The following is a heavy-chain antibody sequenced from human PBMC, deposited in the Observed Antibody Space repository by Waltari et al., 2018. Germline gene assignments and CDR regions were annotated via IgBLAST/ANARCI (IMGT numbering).Heavy chain of an antibody. CDR1: GYSFAKYW. CDR3: ARQNIHSYGYGYFDF. CDR2: IYPGDSNT. D-gene: IGHD5-18*01. Sequence: EVQLEQSGAEVKKPGESLKLSCNGSGYSFAKYWIGWVRQMPGKGLEWMGVIYPGDSNTKYSLSFQGQVTISADTSISTAYLQWSSLKASDTAIYFCARQNIHSYGYGYFDFWGQGTLVTVSS. J-gene: IGHJ4*02. V-gene: IGHV5-51*01.